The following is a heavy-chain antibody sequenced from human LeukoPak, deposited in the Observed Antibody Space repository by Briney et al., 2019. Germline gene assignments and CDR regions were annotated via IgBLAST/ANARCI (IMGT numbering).Heavy chain of an antibody. CDR3: ARGTKPSFFKGLRTGDRGYFDF. D-gene: IGHD7-27*01. CDR2: INPNSGGT. Sequence: ASVKVSCKASGYTFTGYYMHWVRQAPGQGLEWMGWINPNSGGTNYAQKFQGRVTMTRDTSISTAYMELSRLRSDDTAVYYCARGTKPSFFKGLRTGDRGYFDFWGQGTLFTVSS. V-gene: IGHV1-2*02. CDR1: GYTFTGYY. J-gene: IGHJ4*02.